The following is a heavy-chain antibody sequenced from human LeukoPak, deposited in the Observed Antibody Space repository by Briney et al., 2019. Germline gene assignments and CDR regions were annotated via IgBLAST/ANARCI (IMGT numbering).Heavy chain of an antibody. Sequence: PSETLSLTCTVSGGSISSSSYYWGWIRQPPGNGLQWNGSIYYSGSTYYNPSLKRRVTISVDTSKNQFSLKLSSVTAADTAVYYCARRLLRYFDWLPDSFDYWGQGTLVTVSS. D-gene: IGHD3-9*01. J-gene: IGHJ4*02. CDR3: ARRLLRYFDWLPDSFDY. CDR2: IYYSGST. CDR1: GGSISSSSYY. V-gene: IGHV4-39*01.